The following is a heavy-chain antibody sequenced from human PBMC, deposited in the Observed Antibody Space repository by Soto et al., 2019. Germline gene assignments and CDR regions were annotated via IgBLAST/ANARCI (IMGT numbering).Heavy chain of an antibody. Sequence: SETLSLTCTVSGGSISSYYWSWIRQPPGKGLEWIGYIYYSGSTNYNPSLKSRVTISVDTSKNHFSLKLSSVTAADTAVYYCARAVAYCGGDCYSQAFDIWGQGTMVTVSS. CDR3: ARAVAYCGGDCYSQAFDI. CDR1: GGSISSYY. V-gene: IGHV4-59*01. J-gene: IGHJ3*02. D-gene: IGHD2-21*02. CDR2: IYYSGST.